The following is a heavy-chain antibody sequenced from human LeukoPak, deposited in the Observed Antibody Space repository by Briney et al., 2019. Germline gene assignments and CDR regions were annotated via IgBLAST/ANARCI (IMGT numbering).Heavy chain of an antibody. CDR1: GFTFSSYA. CDR3: ARARYYDFWSGYSDHPYYYYGMDV. J-gene: IGHJ6*02. D-gene: IGHD3-3*01. CDR2: INHSGST. Sequence: GSLRLSCAASGFTFSSYAMSWIRQPPGKGLEWIGEINHSGSTNYNPSLKSRVTISVDTSKNQFSLRLSSVTAADTAVYYCARARYYDFWSGYSDHPYYYYGMDVWGQGTTVTVSS. V-gene: IGHV4-34*01.